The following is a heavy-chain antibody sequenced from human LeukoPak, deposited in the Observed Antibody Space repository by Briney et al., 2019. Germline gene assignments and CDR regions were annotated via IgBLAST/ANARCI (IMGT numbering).Heavy chain of an antibody. V-gene: IGHV4-59*12. CDR3: ARERGRGGINWFDP. Sequence: SETLSLTCTVSGASISSYFWSWIRQPPGKGLEWIGYIYYSGSTDYNPSLKSRVTISVDTSKNQFSLKLSSVTAADTAVYYCARERGRGGINWFDPWGQGTLVTVSS. J-gene: IGHJ5*02. CDR2: IYYSGST. CDR1: GASISSYF. D-gene: IGHD3-16*01.